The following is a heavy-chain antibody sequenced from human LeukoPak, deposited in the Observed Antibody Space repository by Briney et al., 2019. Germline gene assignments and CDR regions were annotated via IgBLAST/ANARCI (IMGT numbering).Heavy chain of an antibody. CDR1: GFTFSSYW. CDR2: ISSSGSTI. D-gene: IGHD5-24*01. J-gene: IGHJ4*02. Sequence: GGSLRLSCAASGFTFSSYWMHWVRQAPGKGLEWVSYISSSGSTIYYADSVKGRFTISRDNAKNSLYLQINSLRAEDTAVYYCARLRGGYRLYWGQGTLVTVSS. CDR3: ARLRGGYRLY. V-gene: IGHV3-48*04.